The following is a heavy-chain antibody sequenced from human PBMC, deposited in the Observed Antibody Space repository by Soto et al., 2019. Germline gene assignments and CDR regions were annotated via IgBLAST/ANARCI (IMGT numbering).Heavy chain of an antibody. Sequence: SEILSLTCAVSGGSISSGGYSWSWIRQPPGKGLEWIGYIYHSGSTYYNPSLKSRVTISVDRSKNQFSLKLSSVTAADTAVYYCARVITIFGVVTMSFDYWGQGTTVTVSS. V-gene: IGHV4-30-2*01. J-gene: IGHJ4*03. CDR3: ARVITIFGVVTMSFDY. CDR1: GGSISSGGYS. CDR2: IYHSGST. D-gene: IGHD3-3*01.